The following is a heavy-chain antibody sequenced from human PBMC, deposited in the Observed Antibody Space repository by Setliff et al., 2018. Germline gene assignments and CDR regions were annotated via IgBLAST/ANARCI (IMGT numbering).Heavy chain of an antibody. V-gene: IGHV5-51*01. CDR3: ARRGERFFNWFDP. CDR2: IYPGNADT. J-gene: IGHJ5*02. Sequence: PVESLKISCKGSGYSFTDYWIAWVRQTPGKGLEWMGTIYPGNADTRYSPSFQGQVTISTDTSISTAFLQWNNLKASDTAVYYCARRGERFFNWFDPWGQGTLVTVS. D-gene: IGHD2-21*01. CDR1: GYSFTDYW.